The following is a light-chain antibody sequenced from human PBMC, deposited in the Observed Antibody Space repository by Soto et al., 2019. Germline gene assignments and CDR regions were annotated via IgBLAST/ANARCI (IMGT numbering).Light chain of an antibody. Sequence: DVQMNQSASSLSASVEDRVTITCQASQDISNYLNWYQQKPGKAPKLLIYDASNLETGVPSRFSGSGSGTDFTFTISSLQPEDIATYYCQQYDNLPLTFGGGANVDVK. J-gene: IGKJ3*01. CDR1: QDISNY. CDR2: DAS. CDR3: QQYDNLPLT. V-gene: IGKV1-33*01.